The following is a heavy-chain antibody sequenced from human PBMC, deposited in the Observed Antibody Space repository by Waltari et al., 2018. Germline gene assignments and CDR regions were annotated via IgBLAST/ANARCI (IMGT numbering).Heavy chain of an antibody. CDR2: ISYDGTNK. CDR3: ARDPHRDWGLTTFDY. V-gene: IGHV3-30-3*01. Sequence: QVQLVESGGGVVQPGRSLRLSCATSGLNLNTYPLHWVRQAPGKGLEWVAVISYDGTNKYYADSVRGRFTISRDASKSTLYLQINSLGTEDTAVYYCARDPHRDWGLTTFDYWGQGTLVTVSS. D-gene: IGHD7-27*01. CDR1: GLNLNTYP. J-gene: IGHJ4*02.